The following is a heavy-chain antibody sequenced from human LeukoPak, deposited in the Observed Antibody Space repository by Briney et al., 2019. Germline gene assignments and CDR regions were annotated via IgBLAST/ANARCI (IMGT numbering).Heavy chain of an antibody. D-gene: IGHD1-1*01. CDR3: ASSSWKKTFDY. Sequence: SETLSLTCSVSGGSITIYYWNWIRKPAGKGLEWIGRIHTSGTTNYNPSLKSRVTMSIDTSQKKFSLNLTSVTAADTAVYYCASSSWKKTFDYWGQGALVTVSS. CDR1: GGSITIYY. CDR2: IHTSGTT. V-gene: IGHV4-4*07. J-gene: IGHJ4*02.